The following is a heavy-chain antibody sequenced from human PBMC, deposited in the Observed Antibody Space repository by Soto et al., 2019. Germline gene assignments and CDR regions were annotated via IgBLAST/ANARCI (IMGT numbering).Heavy chain of an antibody. CDR3: ARDGYSGGDCYLNGMDV. D-gene: IGHD2-21*02. CDR2: ISGSGGST. Sequence: EVQLLESGGGLVQPGGSLRLSCAASGFTFSSYAMSWVRQAPGKGLEWVSAISGSGGSTYYADSVKGRFTISRDNSKNTLYLQMNSLRAEDTAVYYCARDGYSGGDCYLNGMDVWVQGTTVTVSS. CDR1: GFTFSSYA. J-gene: IGHJ6*02. V-gene: IGHV3-23*01.